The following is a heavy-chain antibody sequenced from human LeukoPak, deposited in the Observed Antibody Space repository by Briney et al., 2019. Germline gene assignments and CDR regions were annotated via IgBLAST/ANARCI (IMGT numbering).Heavy chain of an antibody. CDR2: IYYSGST. J-gene: IGHJ3*02. D-gene: IGHD6-13*01. Sequence: TSETLSLTCTVSGGSISSSSYYWGWIRQPPGKGLEWNGSIYYSGSTYYNPSLKSRVTISVDTSKNQFSLKLSSVTAADTAVYYCARGHSRSWNHAFDIWGQGTMVTVSS. CDR1: GGSISSSSYY. V-gene: IGHV4-39*02. CDR3: ARGHSRSWNHAFDI.